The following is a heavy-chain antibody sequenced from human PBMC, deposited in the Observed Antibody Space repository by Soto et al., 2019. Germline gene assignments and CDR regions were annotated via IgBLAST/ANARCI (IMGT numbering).Heavy chain of an antibody. V-gene: IGHV3-21*01. CDR1: GFTFSSYS. CDR2: ISSSSSYI. Sequence: NPGGSLRLSCAASGFTFSSYSMNWVRQAPGKGLEWVSSISSSSSYIYYADSVKGRFTISRDNAKNSLYLQMNSLRAEDTAVYYCARDLIYGESNPSGDYWGQGTLVTVSS. CDR3: ARDLIYGESNPSGDY. D-gene: IGHD3-10*01. J-gene: IGHJ4*02.